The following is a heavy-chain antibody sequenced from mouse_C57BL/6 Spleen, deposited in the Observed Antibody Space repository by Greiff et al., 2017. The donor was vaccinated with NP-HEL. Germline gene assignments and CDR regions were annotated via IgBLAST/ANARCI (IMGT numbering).Heavy chain of an antibody. CDR3: AITTVVENYFDY. Sequence: VQLQQSGPELVKPGASVKISCKASGYTFTDYYMNWVKQSHGKSLEWIGDINPNNGGTSYNQKFKGKATLTVDKSSSTAYMELRSLTSEDSAVYYCAITTVVENYFDYWGQGTTLTVSS. CDR1: GYTFTDYY. CDR2: INPNNGGT. V-gene: IGHV1-26*01. D-gene: IGHD1-1*01. J-gene: IGHJ2*01.